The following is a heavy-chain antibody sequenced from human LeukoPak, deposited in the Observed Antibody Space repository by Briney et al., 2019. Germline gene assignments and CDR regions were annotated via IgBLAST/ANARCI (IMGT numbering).Heavy chain of an antibody. CDR2: ISYDGSNK. CDR3: AKDQRPMITFGGVIAD. V-gene: IGHV3-30*18. CDR1: GFTFSRYG. J-gene: IGHJ4*02. D-gene: IGHD3-16*02. Sequence: GGSLRLSCVASGFTFSRYGMHWVRQAPGAGMEWVALISYDGSNKYYADSVKGRFSISRDKSKNTLYLQMNSLRAEDTAVYDCAKDQRPMITFGGVIADWGQGTLVTVSS.